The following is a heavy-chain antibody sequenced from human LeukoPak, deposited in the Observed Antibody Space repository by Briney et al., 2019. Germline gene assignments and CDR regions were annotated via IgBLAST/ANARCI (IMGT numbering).Heavy chain of an antibody. CDR1: GGSFSGYY. V-gene: IGHV4-59*10. J-gene: IGHJ5*02. CDR2: IYTSGST. CDR3: AREQYYYGSGSTSAWFDP. Sequence: PSETLSLTCAVYGGSFSGYYWSWIRQPPGKGLEWIGRIYTSGSTNYNPSLKSRVTTSVDTSKNQFSLKLSSVTAADTAVYYCAREQYYYGSGSTSAWFDPWGQGTLVTVSS. D-gene: IGHD3-10*01.